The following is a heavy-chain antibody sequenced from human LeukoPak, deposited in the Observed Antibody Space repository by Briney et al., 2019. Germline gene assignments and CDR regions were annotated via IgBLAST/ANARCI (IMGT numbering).Heavy chain of an antibody. Sequence: GASVKVSCKASGYTFTSYYMHWVRQAPGQGLEWMGIIIPSGGSTSYAQKFQGRVTMTRDTSTSTVYMELSSLRSEDTAVYYCASSIRDSSSWYGGDSSGPGDYWGQGTLVTVSS. CDR3: ASSIRDSSSWYGGDSSGPGDY. CDR1: GYTFTSYY. J-gene: IGHJ4*02. V-gene: IGHV1-46*01. D-gene: IGHD6-13*01. CDR2: IIPSGGST.